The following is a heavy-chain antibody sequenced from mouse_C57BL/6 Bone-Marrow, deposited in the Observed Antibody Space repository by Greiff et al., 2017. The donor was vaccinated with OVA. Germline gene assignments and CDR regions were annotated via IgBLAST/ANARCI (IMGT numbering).Heavy chain of an antibody. CDR1: GFNIKDYY. V-gene: IGHV14-1*01. CDR2: IDPEDGDT. Sequence: VQLQQSGAELVRPGASVKLSCTASGFNIKDYYMHWVKQRPEQGLEWIGRIDPEDGDTEYATKFQGKATMTADTSLNTVYLHLSSLTSEVTAVYYGTTDGYGRAYWGQGTLVTVSA. D-gene: IGHD2-2*01. J-gene: IGHJ3*01. CDR3: TTDGYGRAY.